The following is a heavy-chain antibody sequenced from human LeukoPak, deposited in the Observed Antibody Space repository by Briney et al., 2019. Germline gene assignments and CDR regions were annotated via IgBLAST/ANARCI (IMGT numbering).Heavy chain of an antibody. CDR2: ISSSGSTI. CDR1: GFTFSDYY. Sequence: KPGGSLRLSCAASGFTFSDYYMSWIRQAPGKGLEWVSYISSSGSTIYYADSVKGRFTISRDNPKNTLYLQMNSLRAEDTAVYYCARDQELSWGGLDYWGQGTLVTFSS. CDR3: ARDQELSWGGLDY. V-gene: IGHV3-11*04. D-gene: IGHD7-27*01. J-gene: IGHJ4*02.